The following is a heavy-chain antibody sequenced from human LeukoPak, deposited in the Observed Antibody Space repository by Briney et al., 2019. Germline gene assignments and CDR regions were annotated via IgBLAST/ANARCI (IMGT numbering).Heavy chain of an antibody. Sequence: AGGSLRLSCAASGFTFSSYEMNWVRQAPGKGLEWVSYISSSGSTIYYADSVKGRFTISRDNAKNSLYLQMNSLRAEDTAVYYCATPPDYYDSSGFITGAFDIWGQGTMVTVSS. J-gene: IGHJ3*02. CDR3: ATPPDYYDSSGFITGAFDI. CDR2: ISSSGSTI. CDR1: GFTFSSYE. D-gene: IGHD3-22*01. V-gene: IGHV3-48*03.